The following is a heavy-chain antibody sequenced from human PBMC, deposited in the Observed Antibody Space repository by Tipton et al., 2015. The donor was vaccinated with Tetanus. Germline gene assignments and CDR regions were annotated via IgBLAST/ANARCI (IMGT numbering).Heavy chain of an antibody. V-gene: IGHV3-48*01. J-gene: IGHJ4*02. CDR3: ARVHVGLTEPCDY. CDR1: GFTFGDYG. D-gene: IGHD3-9*01. Sequence: SLRLSCAASGFTFGDYGFNWIRQAPGKGPQWLSYINRGSSIIYYTESVKGRFTISRDNAGSSLYLQMNSLRVEDTAVYLCARVHVGLTEPCDYWGQGILVTVSS. CDR2: INRGSSII.